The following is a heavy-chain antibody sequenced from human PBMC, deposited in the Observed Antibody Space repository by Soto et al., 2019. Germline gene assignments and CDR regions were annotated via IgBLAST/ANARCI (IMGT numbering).Heavy chain of an antibody. CDR1: GYTFTTYW. Sequence: LKISCTGSGYTFTTYWIGWVRQMPGEGLEWMGIIYPGDSDTRYSPSFQGQVTISADKSISTAYLHWSSLGPSDTAIYYCARHGAAIWLGYWGQGTLVTVSS. V-gene: IGHV5-51*01. J-gene: IGHJ4*02. CDR2: IYPGDSDT. D-gene: IGHD6-19*01. CDR3: ARHGAAIWLGY.